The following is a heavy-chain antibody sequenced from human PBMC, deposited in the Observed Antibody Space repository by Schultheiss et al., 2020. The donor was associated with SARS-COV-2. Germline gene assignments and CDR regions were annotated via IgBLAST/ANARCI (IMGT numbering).Heavy chain of an antibody. Sequence: ASVKVSCKASGYTFTSYDINWVRQATGQGLEWMGWMNPNSGNTGYAQKFQGRVTMTRNTSISTAYMELSSLRSEDTAVYYCAKAVAGYTSSWYYYDMDVWGKGTTVTVSS. J-gene: IGHJ6*03. CDR1: GYTFTSYD. D-gene: IGHD6-13*01. V-gene: IGHV1-8*01. CDR2: MNPNSGNT. CDR3: AKAVAGYTSSWYYYDMDV.